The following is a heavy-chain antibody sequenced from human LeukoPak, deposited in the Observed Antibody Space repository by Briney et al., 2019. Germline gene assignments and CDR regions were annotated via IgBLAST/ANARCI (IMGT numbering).Heavy chain of an antibody. Sequence: GGSLRLSCAASGFTFRNSWMSWVRQAPGKGLEWVANIKEDGSERHYLDSVKGRFTISRDNARNSLYPQMNSLRAEDTAVYYCARLQSDYFPYWGQGTLVTVSS. CDR1: GFTFRNSW. CDR3: ARLQSDYFPY. CDR2: IKEDGSER. V-gene: IGHV3-7*04. J-gene: IGHJ4*02.